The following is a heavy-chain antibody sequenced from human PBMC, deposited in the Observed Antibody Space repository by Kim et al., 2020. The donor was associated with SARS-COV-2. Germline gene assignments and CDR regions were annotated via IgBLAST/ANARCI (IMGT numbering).Heavy chain of an antibody. V-gene: IGHV3-74*01. CDR2: INSDGSST. J-gene: IGHJ4*02. D-gene: IGHD4-17*01. Sequence: GGSLRLSCAASGFTFIIYWMHWVRQAPGKGLVWVSRINSDGSSTSYADSVKGRFTISRDNAKNTLYLQMNSLRAEDTAVYYCARGAPGTVPDYWGQGTLVTVSS. CDR1: GFTFIIYW. CDR3: ARGAPGTVPDY.